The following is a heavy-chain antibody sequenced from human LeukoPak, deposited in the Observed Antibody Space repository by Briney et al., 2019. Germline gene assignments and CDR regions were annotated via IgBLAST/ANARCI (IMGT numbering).Heavy chain of an antibody. CDR2: ISAYNGNT. V-gene: IGHV1-18*04. Sequence: SVKVSCKASGYTFTSYGISWVRQAPGQGLEWMGWISAYNGNTNYAQKLQGRVTMTTDTSTSTAYMELRSLRSDDTAVYYCASVRSALTIVVVPAAMEASDAFDIWGQGTMVTVSS. CDR1: GYTFTSYG. CDR3: ASVRSALTIVVVPAAMEASDAFDI. J-gene: IGHJ3*02. D-gene: IGHD2-2*01.